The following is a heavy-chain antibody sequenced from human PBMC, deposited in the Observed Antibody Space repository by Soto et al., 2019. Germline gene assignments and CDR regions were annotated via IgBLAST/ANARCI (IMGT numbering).Heavy chain of an antibody. J-gene: IGHJ3*01. CDR1: GATFIFSA. CDR3: ARTYIAASRPTASDL. Sequence: QVQLVQSGAEVRKPGRPGKVSGKASGATFIFSALPGVRQALGKGLEWVGQAIPVFGTTNHAQKFQGRVTFTADESTSTAYMELSSLRFEDTAVYFCARTYIAASRPTASDLWGQGTMVTVSS. CDR2: AIPVFGTT. V-gene: IGHV1-69*01. D-gene: IGHD6-13*01.